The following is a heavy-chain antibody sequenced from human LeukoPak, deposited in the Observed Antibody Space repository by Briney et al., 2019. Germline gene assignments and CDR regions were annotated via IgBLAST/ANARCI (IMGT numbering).Heavy chain of an antibody. CDR1: GGSISSSSYY. D-gene: IGHD4-17*01. J-gene: IGHJ4*02. Sequence: SETLSLTCTVSGGSISSSSYYWGWIRQPPGKGLEWIGSIYYSGSTYYNPSLKSRVTISVDKSKNQFSLKLSSVTAADTAVYYCARASHDYGDYSHFDYWGQGNLVTVSS. CDR3: ARASHDYGDYSHFDY. V-gene: IGHV4-39*07. CDR2: IYYSGST.